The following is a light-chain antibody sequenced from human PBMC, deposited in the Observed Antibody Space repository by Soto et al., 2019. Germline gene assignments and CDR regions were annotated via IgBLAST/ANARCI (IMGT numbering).Light chain of an antibody. Sequence: DIQMTQSPSTLSASVGDRVTITCRASQSISTWLDWYQQKPGKAPKLLIYTASSLQSGVPSRFSGSGSGTEFTLTISSLQPDDFATYYCQQYKSSPLTFGGGTTVDIK. CDR2: TAS. V-gene: IGKV1-5*03. CDR3: QQYKSSPLT. CDR1: QSISTW. J-gene: IGKJ4*01.